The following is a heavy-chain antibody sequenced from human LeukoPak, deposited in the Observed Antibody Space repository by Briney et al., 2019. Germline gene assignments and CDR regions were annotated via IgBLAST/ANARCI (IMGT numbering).Heavy chain of an antibody. CDR2: IYYSGST. CDR3: ARQAFYYHSSGYVHPFDY. D-gene: IGHD3-22*01. V-gene: IGHV4-59*08. CDR1: GGSIISYY. J-gene: IGHJ4*02. Sequence: SETLSLTCTVSGGSIISYYWSWIRQPPGKGLEWIGYIYYSGSTNYNPSLKSRVTISVGTSKNQFSLKLSSVTAADTAVYYCARQAFYYHSSGYVHPFDYWGQGTLVTVSS.